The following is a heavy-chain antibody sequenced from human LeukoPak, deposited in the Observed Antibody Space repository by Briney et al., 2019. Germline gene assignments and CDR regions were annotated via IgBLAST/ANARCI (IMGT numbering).Heavy chain of an antibody. CDR2: INAGNGNT. V-gene: IGHV1-3*01. J-gene: IGHJ5*02. CDR3: ARFYYDSSAFDP. D-gene: IGHD3-22*01. CDR1: GYTFTSYA. Sequence: ASVKVSCKASGYTFTSYAMHWVRQAPGLRLEWMGWINAGNGNTKYSQKFQGRVTITRDTSASTAYMELSSLRSEDTAVYYCARFYYDSSAFDPWGQGTLVTVSS.